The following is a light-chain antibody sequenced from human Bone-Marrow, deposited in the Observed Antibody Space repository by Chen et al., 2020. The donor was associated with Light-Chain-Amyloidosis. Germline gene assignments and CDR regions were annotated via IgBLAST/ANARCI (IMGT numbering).Light chain of an antibody. CDR2: EDD. CDR1: SGSIATNY. V-gene: IGLV6-57*01. CDR3: QSYQGSSQGV. J-gene: IGLJ3*02. Sequence: NFMLTQPHPVSESPGKTASTARIRSSGSIATNYVQGYQQRPDSSPTTVIYEDDHRPSGVPDRFSGSIDWTSNSASLTISGLTTEDEADYYCQSYQGSSQGVFGGGTKLTVL.